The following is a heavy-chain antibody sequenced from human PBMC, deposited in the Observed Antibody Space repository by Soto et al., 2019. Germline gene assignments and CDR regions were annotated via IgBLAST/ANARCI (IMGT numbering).Heavy chain of an antibody. J-gene: IGHJ6*03. CDR2: MNPNSGNT. D-gene: IGHD2-15*01. CDR3: ARGLKGRYCSGGSCNRSGYYYYYYMDV. V-gene: IGHV1-8*01. CDR1: GYSITSYD. Sequence: PLKLSRKASGYSITSYDINRLRQDTEQWLEWMGWMNPNSGNTGYAQKFQGRVTMTRNTSISTAYMELSSLRSEDTAVYYCARGLKGRYCSGGSCNRSGYYYYYYMDVWGQGTTVTVSS.